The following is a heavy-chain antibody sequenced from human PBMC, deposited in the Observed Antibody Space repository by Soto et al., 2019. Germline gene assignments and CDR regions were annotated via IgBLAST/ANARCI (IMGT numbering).Heavy chain of an antibody. CDR2: IYYSGST. CDR3: ARGYYDFWSGLRHYYYGMDV. CDR1: GGSVSSGSYY. D-gene: IGHD3-3*01. V-gene: IGHV4-61*01. Sequence: QVQLQESGPGLVKPSETLSLTCTVSGGSVSSGSYYWSWIRQPPGKGLEWIGYIYYSGSTNYNPSLKRRVTLSVDTSKNQSSLKLSAVIAADTAVYYCARGYYDFWSGLRHYYYGMDVWGQGTTVTVSS. J-gene: IGHJ6*02.